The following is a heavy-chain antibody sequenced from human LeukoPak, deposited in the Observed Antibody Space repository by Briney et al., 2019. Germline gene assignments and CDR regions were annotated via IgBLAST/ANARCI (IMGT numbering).Heavy chain of an antibody. Sequence: GGSLTLPCAASGCTFSGRSMNWVRQAPAKGLEWVSGVTGSGATTYYADSVKGRCTISRDNSKKTLYLQMNSLRAEDTAVYYCARSYDTPLEYYFDYWGQGTLVTVSS. D-gene: IGHD3-3*01. J-gene: IGHJ4*02. CDR2: VTGSGATT. V-gene: IGHV3-23*01. CDR1: GCTFSGRS. CDR3: ARSYDTPLEYYFDY.